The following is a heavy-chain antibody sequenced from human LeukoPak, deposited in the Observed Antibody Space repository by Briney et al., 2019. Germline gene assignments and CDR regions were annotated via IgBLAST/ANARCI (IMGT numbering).Heavy chain of an antibody. CDR3: AREGTSSWSDY. J-gene: IGHJ4*02. CDR1: GGSISGYY. V-gene: IGHV4-4*07. Sequence: SETLSLTCTVSGGSISGYYWSWIRQAAGKGLEWIGCIYTSGSTNYNPSLKSRVTMSVDTSKNQFSLKLSSVTAADTAVYYCAREGTSSWSDYWGQGTLVTISS. D-gene: IGHD6-13*01. CDR2: IYTSGST.